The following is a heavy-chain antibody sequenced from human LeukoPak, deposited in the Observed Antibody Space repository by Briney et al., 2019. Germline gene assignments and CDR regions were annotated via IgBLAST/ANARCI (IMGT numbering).Heavy chain of an antibody. D-gene: IGHD1-26*01. CDR2: ISYDGSNK. CDR3: AKGLGSGSYYYYYGMDV. V-gene: IGHV3-30*04. CDR1: GFTFSSYA. Sequence: GGSLRLSCAASGFTFSSYAMHWVRQAPGKGLEWVAVISYDGSNKYYADSVKGRFTISRDNSKNTLYLQMNSLRVEDTAVYYCAKGLGSGSYYYYYGMDVWGQGTTVTVSS. J-gene: IGHJ6*02.